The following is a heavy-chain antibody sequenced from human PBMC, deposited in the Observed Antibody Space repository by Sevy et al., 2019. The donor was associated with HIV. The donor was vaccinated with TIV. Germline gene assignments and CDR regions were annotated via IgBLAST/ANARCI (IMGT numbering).Heavy chain of an antibody. CDR2: IKQDGSEK. D-gene: IGHD3-22*01. V-gene: IGHV3-7*01. Sequence: GGSLRLSCAASGFTFSNYWMSWVRQAPGKGLEWVANIKQDGSEKYYVDSVKGRFTISRDNAKNSLYLQMNSLRAEDTTVYYCARPYRTDPFYYSGSGGYYYPSYFDYWGQGTLVTVSS. CDR3: ARPYRTDPFYYSGSGGYYYPSYFDY. CDR1: GFTFSNYW. J-gene: IGHJ4*02.